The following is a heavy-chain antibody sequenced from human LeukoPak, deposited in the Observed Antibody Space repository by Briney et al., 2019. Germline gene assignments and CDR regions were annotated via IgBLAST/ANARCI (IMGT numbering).Heavy chain of an antibody. V-gene: IGHV3-23*01. CDR1: GFTFSSYV. CDR2: ISGSGGST. J-gene: IGHJ6*03. CDR3: AKKRGGQRETSSRAYYYYMDV. Sequence: GGSLRLSCAASGFTFSSYVMSWVRQAPGKGLEWVSAISGSGGSTYYADSVKGRFTISRDNSKNTLYLQMNSLRAEDTAVYYCAKKRGGQRETSSRAYYYYMDVWGKGTTVTVSS. D-gene: IGHD3-16*01.